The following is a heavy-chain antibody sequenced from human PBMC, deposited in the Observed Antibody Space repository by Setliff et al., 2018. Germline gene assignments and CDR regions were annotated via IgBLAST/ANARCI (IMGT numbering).Heavy chain of an antibody. D-gene: IGHD6-19*01. V-gene: IGHV3-23*01. CDR3: AKDYQSDSGWDFDY. Sequence: GGSLRLSCTAAGFTFTNYAMSWVRQAPGKGLEWVSGILGSDGRTYYADSVKGRFTISRDNSKSTLYLQMSSLRAEDTAVYYCAKDYQSDSGWDFDYWGQGTLVTVSS. J-gene: IGHJ4*02. CDR1: GFTFTNYA. CDR2: ILGSDGRT.